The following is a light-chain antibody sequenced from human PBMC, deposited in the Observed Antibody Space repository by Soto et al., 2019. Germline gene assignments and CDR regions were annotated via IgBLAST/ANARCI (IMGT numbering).Light chain of an antibody. Sequence: QSALTQPASVSGSPGQSITISCTGTSSDVGSYNLVSWYQQRPGKAPQLIIYEGSKRPSGVSIRYSASKSGNTASLTISGLEAEDESDYCCSYARGGTYVFGTGTKLTVL. V-gene: IGLV2-23*01. CDR1: SSDVGSYNL. J-gene: IGLJ1*01. CDR3: CSYARGGTYV. CDR2: EGS.